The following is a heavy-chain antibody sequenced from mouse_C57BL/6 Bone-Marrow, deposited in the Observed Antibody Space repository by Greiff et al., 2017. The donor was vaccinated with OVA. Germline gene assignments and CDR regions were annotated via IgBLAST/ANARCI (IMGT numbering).Heavy chain of an antibody. CDR3: ARSLYYDYVPYAMDY. J-gene: IGHJ4*01. CDR2: IYPGSGNT. V-gene: IGHV1-76*01. Sequence: QVQLKESGAELVRPGASVKLSCKASGYTFTDYYINWVKQRPGQGLEWIARIYPGSGNTYYNEKFKGKATLTAEKSSSTAYMQLSSLTSEDSAVYFCARSLYYDYVPYAMDYWGQGTSVTVSS. D-gene: IGHD2-4*01. CDR1: GYTFTDYY.